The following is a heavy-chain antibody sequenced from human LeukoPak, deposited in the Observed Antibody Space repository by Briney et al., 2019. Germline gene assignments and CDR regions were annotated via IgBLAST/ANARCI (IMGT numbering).Heavy chain of an antibody. CDR3: ARDKENTATEYDAFDI. CDR2: IYYSGST. D-gene: IGHD5-18*01. V-gene: IGHV4-31*11. CDR1: GGSFSGYY. J-gene: IGHJ3*02. Sequence: SETLSLTCAVYGGSFSGYYWSWIRQHPGKGLEWIGYIYYSGSTYYNPSLKSRVTISVDTSKNQFSLKLSSVTAADTAVYYCARDKENTATEYDAFDIWGQGTMVTVSS.